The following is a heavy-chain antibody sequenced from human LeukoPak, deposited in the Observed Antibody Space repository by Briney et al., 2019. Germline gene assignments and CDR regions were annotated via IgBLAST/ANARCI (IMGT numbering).Heavy chain of an antibody. CDR1: GYTFTGYY. Sequence: ASVKVSCKASGYTFTGYYMHWVRQATGQGLEWMGWMNPNSGNTGYAQKFQGRVTMTRNTSISTAYMELSSLRSEDTAVYYCTVTTTGDYYYMDVWGKGTTVTISS. CDR3: TVTTTGDYYYMDV. J-gene: IGHJ6*03. D-gene: IGHD4-17*01. V-gene: IGHV1-8*02. CDR2: MNPNSGNT.